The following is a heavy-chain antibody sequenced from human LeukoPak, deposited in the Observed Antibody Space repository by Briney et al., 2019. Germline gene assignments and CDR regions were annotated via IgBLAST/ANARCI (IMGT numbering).Heavy chain of an antibody. D-gene: IGHD6-19*01. J-gene: IGHJ4*02. CDR3: AKDLGYSTGWYAFDY. Sequence: GGSLRLSCAASGLTFSSHAMSWVRQAPGKGLEWVSSISRSGATTYYADSVKGRFTIIRDISKNTLSLQMNSLRAGDTAVYYCAKDLGYSTGWYAFDYWGQGTLVTVSS. CDR1: GLTFSSHA. V-gene: IGHV3-23*01. CDR2: ISRSGATT.